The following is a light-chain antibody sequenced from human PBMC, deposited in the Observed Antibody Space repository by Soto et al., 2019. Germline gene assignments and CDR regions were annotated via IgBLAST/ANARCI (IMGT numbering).Light chain of an antibody. CDR2: GNS. V-gene: IGLV1-40*01. J-gene: IGLJ2*01. CDR3: QSYDSSLSVV. CDR1: SSNIGAGYD. Sequence: QSVLTQPPSVSGAPGQRVTISCTGSSSNIGAGYDVHWYQQIPGTAPKLLIYGNSNRPSGVPDRFSGSKSGTSASLAITGLHAEDEADYYCQSYDSSLSVVFGGGTQLTVL.